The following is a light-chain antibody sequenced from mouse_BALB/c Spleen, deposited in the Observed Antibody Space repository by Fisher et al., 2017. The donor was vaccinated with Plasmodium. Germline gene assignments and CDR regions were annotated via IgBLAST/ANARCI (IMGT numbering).Light chain of an antibody. CDR3: QQSDSWPLA. CDR2: YTS. V-gene: IGKV5-43*01. Sequence: DIVITQTPVTLSVTPGDSVSLSCRASQRISNNLHWYQQKSHESPRLLINYTSQSISGIPSRFSGSGSGTDFTLSINRVETEDFGMYFCQQSDSWPLAFGAGTKLELK. J-gene: IGKJ5*01. CDR1: QRISNN.